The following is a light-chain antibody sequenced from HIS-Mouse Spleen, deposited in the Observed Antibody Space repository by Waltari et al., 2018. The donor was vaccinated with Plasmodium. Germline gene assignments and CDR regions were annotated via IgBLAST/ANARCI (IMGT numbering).Light chain of an antibody. CDR1: QSVSSN. CDR2: GAS. J-gene: IGKJ4*01. V-gene: IGKV3-15*01. Sequence: EIVMTQSPATLSVSTGERATLSCRASQSVSSNLARYPQKPGQAPRPLIYGASTRATGIPARFSGSGSGTEFTLTISSMQSEDFAVYYCQQYNNWPLTFGGGTKVEIK. CDR3: QQYNNWPLT.